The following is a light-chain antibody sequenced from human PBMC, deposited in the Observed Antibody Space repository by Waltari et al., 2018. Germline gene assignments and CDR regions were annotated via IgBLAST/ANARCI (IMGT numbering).Light chain of an antibody. CDR3: QLWDSSRDHPVV. J-gene: IGLJ2*01. Sequence: SNVLTQPPSVSVAPGETAKITCGGNNIGIQNVHWYQQKSGQAPMLVIYDDGARRSGIPERFSGSNSGTTASLIISRVEAGDEADYYCQLWDSSRDHPVVCGGGTKLTVL. CDR1: NIGIQN. V-gene: IGLV3-21*04. CDR2: DDG.